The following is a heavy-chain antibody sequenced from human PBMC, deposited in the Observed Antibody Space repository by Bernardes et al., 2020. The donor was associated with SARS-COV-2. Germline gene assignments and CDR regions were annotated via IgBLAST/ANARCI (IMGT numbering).Heavy chain of an antibody. V-gene: IGHV5-51*01. CDR3: ARRRYGDFGVDV. CDR2: IYPGDSDT. CDR1: DYTFTNYW. Sequence: GESLKISCKGSDYTFTNYWIGRLRQMPGKGLEWMGIIYPGDSDTKYSLSFQGRVTITADKSVNTAYLQWSSLKASDTAIYYCARRRYGDFGVDVWGQGTTVTVSS. D-gene: IGHD4-17*01. J-gene: IGHJ6*02.